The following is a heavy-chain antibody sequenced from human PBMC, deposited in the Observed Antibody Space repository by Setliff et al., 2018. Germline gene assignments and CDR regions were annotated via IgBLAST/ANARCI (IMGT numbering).Heavy chain of an antibody. CDR1: GYSISSGYY. CDR3: ARFAGSSWVDY. V-gene: IGHV4-38-2*01. D-gene: IGHD6-13*01. J-gene: IGHJ4*02. Sequence: SETLSLTCAVSGYSISSGYYWGWILQPPGKGLEWIGNIYHSGSTYYNPSRKSRVTISVDTSKNQFSLKLSSVTAADTAVYYCARFAGSSWVDYWGQGTLVTVSS. CDR2: IYHSGST.